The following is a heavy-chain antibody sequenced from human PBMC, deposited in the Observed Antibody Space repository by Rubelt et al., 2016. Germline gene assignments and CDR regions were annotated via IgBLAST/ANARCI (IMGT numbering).Heavy chain of an antibody. J-gene: IGHJ4*02. CDR3: ARHDRGYSSGLLY. V-gene: IGHV4-30-2*04. CDR2: SGST. D-gene: IGHD6-19*01. Sequence: SGSTYYNPSLKSRVTISVDTSKNQFSLKLSSATAADTAVYYCARHDRGYSSGLLYWGQGTLVTVSS.